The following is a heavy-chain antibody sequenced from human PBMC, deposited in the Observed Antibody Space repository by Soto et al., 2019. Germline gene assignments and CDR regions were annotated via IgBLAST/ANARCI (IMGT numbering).Heavy chain of an antibody. CDR3: TTGFLGVAGTYYYYYYGMDV. CDR2: IKSKTDGGTT. D-gene: IGHD3-3*01. J-gene: IGHJ6*02. V-gene: IGHV3-15*07. Sequence: GGSLRLSCAASGFTFSNAWMNWVRQAPGKGLEWVGRIKSKTDGGTTDYAAPVKGRFTISRDDSKNTLYLQMNSLKTEDTAVYYCTTGFLGVAGTYYYYYYGMDVWGQGTTVTVSS. CDR1: GFTFSNAW.